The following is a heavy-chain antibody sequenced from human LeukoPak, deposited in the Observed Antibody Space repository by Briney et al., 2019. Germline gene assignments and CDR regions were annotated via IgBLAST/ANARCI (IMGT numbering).Heavy chain of an antibody. J-gene: IGHJ4*02. CDR1: GYSIRGGYY. CDR2: IYHSGST. Sequence: PSETLSLTCAFSGYSIRGGYYWGWIRQPPGKGLEWIGSIYHSGSTYYNPSLKSRVTISVDTSKYQFSLKLSSVTAADTAVYYCARGLQSLGYFDYWGQGTLVTVSS. V-gene: IGHV4-38-2*01. CDR3: ARGLQSLGYFDY. D-gene: IGHD4-11*01.